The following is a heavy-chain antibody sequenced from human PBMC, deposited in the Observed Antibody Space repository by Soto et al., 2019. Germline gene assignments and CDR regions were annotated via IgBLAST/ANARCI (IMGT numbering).Heavy chain of an antibody. CDR1: GGSFSGYT. J-gene: IGHJ4*02. CDR2: INHSGIT. Sequence: SETLSLTCAVYGGSFSGYTWIWIRQPPGKGLEWIGEINHSGITNHNPSLKSRVIISVDTSKKQFSLRLTSVTAADTAVYYCARGSDYTSSFDYWGQGTLVTVSS. D-gene: IGHD3-16*01. CDR3: ARGSDYTSSFDY. V-gene: IGHV4-34*01.